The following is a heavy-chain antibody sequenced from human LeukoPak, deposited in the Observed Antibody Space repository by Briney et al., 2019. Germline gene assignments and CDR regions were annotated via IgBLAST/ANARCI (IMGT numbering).Heavy chain of an antibody. CDR1: GGSISSGGYY. Sequence: SQTLSLTCTVSGGSISSGGYYWSWIRQHPGKGLEWIGYIYYSGSNYYNPSLKSRVTISVDTSKNQFSLKLSSVTAADTAVYYCAREGYYGSGSYWYYFDYWGQGTLVTVSS. J-gene: IGHJ4*02. CDR3: AREGYYGSGSYWYYFDY. CDR2: IYYSGSN. D-gene: IGHD3-10*01. V-gene: IGHV4-31*03.